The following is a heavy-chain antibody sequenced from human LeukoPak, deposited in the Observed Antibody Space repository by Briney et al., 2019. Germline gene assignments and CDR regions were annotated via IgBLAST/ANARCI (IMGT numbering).Heavy chain of an antibody. CDR3: AKDSTVWFGELFFEFDY. J-gene: IGHJ4*02. D-gene: IGHD3-10*01. CDR1: GFTFSSYA. V-gene: IGHV3-23*01. CDR2: ISGSGGST. Sequence: PGGSLRLSCAASGFTFSSYAMSWVRQAPGKGLEWVSAISGSGGSTYYADSVKGRFTISRDNSKNTLDLQMNSLRAEDTAVYYCAKDSTVWFGELFFEFDYWGQGTLVTVSS.